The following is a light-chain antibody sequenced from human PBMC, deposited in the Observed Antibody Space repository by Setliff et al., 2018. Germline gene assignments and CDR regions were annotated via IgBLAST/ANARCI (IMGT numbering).Light chain of an antibody. Sequence: QSVLAQPRSVSGSPGQSVSISCTGTSSDVGGSNYVSWYQQHPGRAPTLMIYEVYRRPSGVPDRFSGSKSGNTASLTISGLQAEDEADYYCCSYVGSHTLRVFGTGTKVTVL. J-gene: IGLJ1*01. CDR3: CSYVGSHTLRV. V-gene: IGLV2-11*01. CDR2: EVY. CDR1: SSDVGGSNY.